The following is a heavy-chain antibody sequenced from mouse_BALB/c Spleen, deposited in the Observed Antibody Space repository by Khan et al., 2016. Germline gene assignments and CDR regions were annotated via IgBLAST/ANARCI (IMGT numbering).Heavy chain of an antibody. J-gene: IGHJ3*01. CDR3: TRGGVDGSSFAY. Sequence: QVQLQQPGTELVRPGASVKLSCKASGYTFTNSWINWVKQSPGHGLEWIGNIYPSDSYINYNQKFRDKATLTVDTSSTTAYMHLSSPTSEDSAFYDCTRGGVDGSSFAYWGQGTLVTVSA. CDR1: GYTFTNSW. CDR2: IYPSDSYI. D-gene: IGHD2-3*01. V-gene: IGHV1-69*02.